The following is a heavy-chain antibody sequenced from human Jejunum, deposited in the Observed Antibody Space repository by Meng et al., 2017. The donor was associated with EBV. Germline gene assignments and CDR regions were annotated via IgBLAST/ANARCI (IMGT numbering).Heavy chain of an antibody. CDR2: VIPIIATA. J-gene: IGHJ4*02. CDR3: ATSFGGVVADYFVY. CDR1: GGTFTNYA. V-gene: IGHV1-69*06. Sequence: QGQLVESGVGVEKPGSSGKVACKASGGTFTNYAFSWVRPAPGQGLEWMGGVIPIIATANYGQKSQGSVPITANNSTCTAYMELISLRSEDTVVYYCATSFGGVVADYFVYWGQGTLVTVSS. D-gene: IGHD3-16*01.